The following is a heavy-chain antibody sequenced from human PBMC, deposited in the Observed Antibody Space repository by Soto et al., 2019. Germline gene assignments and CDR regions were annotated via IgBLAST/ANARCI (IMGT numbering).Heavy chain of an antibody. Sequence: EASVKVSCKASGYTFTSYYMHWVRQAPGQGLEWMGIINPSGGSTSYAQKFQGRVTMTRDTSTSTVYMELSSLRSEDTAVYYCARDSRVVVISSGQYYYYYYGMDVRGQGTTVTVSS. D-gene: IGHD3-22*01. CDR1: GYTFTSYY. CDR3: ARDSRVVVISSGQYYYYYYGMDV. CDR2: INPSGGST. J-gene: IGHJ6*02. V-gene: IGHV1-46*01.